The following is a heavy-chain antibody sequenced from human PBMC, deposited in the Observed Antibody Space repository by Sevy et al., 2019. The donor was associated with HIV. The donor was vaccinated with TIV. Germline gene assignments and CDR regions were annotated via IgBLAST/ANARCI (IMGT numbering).Heavy chain of an antibody. V-gene: IGHV3-21*01. CDR3: ARERHDYGDSGSYYYYYMDV. CDR2: ISSSSSYI. CDR1: GFTFSSYS. Sequence: GGSLRLSCAASGFTFSSYSMNWVRQAPGKGLEWVSSISSSSSYIDYADSVKGRFTISRDNAKNSLYLQMNSLRAEDTAVYYCARERHDYGDSGSYYYYYMDVWGKGTTVTVSS. J-gene: IGHJ6*03. D-gene: IGHD4-17*01.